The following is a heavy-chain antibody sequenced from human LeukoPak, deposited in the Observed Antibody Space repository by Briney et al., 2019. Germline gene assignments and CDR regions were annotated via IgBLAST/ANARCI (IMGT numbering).Heavy chain of an antibody. CDR3: ARIYYDSGAYYRRAFDI. V-gene: IGHV4-59*01. CDR1: GGSISTYY. J-gene: IGHJ3*02. Sequence: NPSETLSLTCTVSGGSISTYYWSWIRQPPGKGLEWIAYIYNSGSTNSNPSLKGRVTISVDTSKNQFSLRLSSVTAADTAVYYCARIYYDSGAYYRRAFDIWGQGTMASVSS. CDR2: IYNSGST. D-gene: IGHD3-22*01.